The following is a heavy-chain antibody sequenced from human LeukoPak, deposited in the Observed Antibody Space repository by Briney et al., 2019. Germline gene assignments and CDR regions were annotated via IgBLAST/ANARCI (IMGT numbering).Heavy chain of an antibody. D-gene: IGHD3/OR15-3a*01. Sequence: GGSLRLSCAASGFTFDDYGMSWVRQAPGKGLEWVSGINWNGGSTGYADSVKGRFTISRDNAKNSLYLQMNSLRAGDTALYYCERADFLSDSFDIWGQGTMVTVSS. J-gene: IGHJ3*02. CDR3: ERADFLSDSFDI. CDR1: GFTFDDYG. V-gene: IGHV3-20*04. CDR2: INWNGGST.